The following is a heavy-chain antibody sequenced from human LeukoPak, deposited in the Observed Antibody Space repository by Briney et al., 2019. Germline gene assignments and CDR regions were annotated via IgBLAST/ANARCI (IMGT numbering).Heavy chain of an antibody. CDR2: ISYDGSNK. D-gene: IGHD6-19*01. CDR1: GFTFSSYA. V-gene: IGHV3-30-3*01. Sequence: GGSLRLSCAASGFTFSSYAMHWVRQAPGKGLEWVAVISYDGSNKYYADSVKGRFTISRDNSKNTLYLQMNSLRAEDTAVYYCASRVYSSGWYPPWGQGTLVTVSS. J-gene: IGHJ5*02. CDR3: ASRVYSSGWYPP.